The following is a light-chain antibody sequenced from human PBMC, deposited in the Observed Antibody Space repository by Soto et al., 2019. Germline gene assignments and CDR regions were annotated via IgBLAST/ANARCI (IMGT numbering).Light chain of an antibody. J-gene: IGLJ2*01. CDR1: ISVVGGYNY. CDR2: DVS. Sequence: QSALTQPASVSGSPGQSITISCTGTISVVGGYNYVSWYQQHPGKAPKLMIYDVSNRPSGVSNRFSGSKSGNTASLTISGLQSEDDADYYCSSYTSSSTLVVFGGGTKVTVL. CDR3: SSYTSSSTLVV. V-gene: IGLV2-14*01.